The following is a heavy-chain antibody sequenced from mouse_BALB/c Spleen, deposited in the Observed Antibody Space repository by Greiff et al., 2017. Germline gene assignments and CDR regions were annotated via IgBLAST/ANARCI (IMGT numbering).Heavy chain of an antibody. CDR1: GFTFSDYY. CDR2: ISDGGSYT. Sequence: EVQLVESGGGLVKPGGSLKLSCAASGFTFSDYYMYWVRQTPEKRLEWVATISDGGSYTYYPDSVKGRFTISRDNAKNNLYLQMSSLKSEDTAMYYCARRGGSSYGAMDYWGQGTSVTVSS. D-gene: IGHD1-1*01. V-gene: IGHV5-4*02. CDR3: ARRGGSSYGAMDY. J-gene: IGHJ4*01.